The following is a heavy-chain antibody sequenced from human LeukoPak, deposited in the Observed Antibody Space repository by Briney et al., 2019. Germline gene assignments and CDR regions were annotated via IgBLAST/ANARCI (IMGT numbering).Heavy chain of an antibody. V-gene: IGHV3-21*01. CDR2: INRDSSLM. Sequence: PGGSLRLSCAASGFTFSIYSMNWVRQAPGKGLEWVSSINRDSSLMYYAESVKGRFTISRDDARNSLYLQMNSLRVEDTAVYYCIRDLFDDYSLDYWGQGTLVTVSS. D-gene: IGHD3-16*01. J-gene: IGHJ4*02. CDR1: GFTFSIYS. CDR3: IRDLFDDYSLDY.